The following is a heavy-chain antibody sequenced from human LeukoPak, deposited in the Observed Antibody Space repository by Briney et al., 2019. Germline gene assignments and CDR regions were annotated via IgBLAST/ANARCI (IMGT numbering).Heavy chain of an antibody. CDR3: ARVIREYYDFWSGYNSPLDY. CDR1: GYTFTGYY. Sequence: ASVKVSCKPSGYTFTGYYMHWVRQAPGQGLEWMGWINPNSGGTNYAQKFQGRVTMTRDTSISTAYMELSRLRSDDTAVYYCARVIREYYDFWSGYNSPLDYWGQGTLVTVSS. V-gene: IGHV1-2*02. CDR2: INPNSGGT. D-gene: IGHD3-3*01. J-gene: IGHJ4*02.